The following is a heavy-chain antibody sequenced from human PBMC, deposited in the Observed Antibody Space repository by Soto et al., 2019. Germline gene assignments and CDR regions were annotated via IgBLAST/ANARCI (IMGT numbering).Heavy chain of an antibody. CDR1: GFTFSSYA. D-gene: IGHD6-13*01. CDR3: AKGGYSSSWYNWYFDF. Sequence: EVQLLESGGGLVQTGGSLRLSCAASGFTFSSYAMSWVRQAPGKGLEWVSTISDSGGSTYHADSVKGRFTISRDNSKNTLYLQMNSLRAEDTAVYYCAKGGYSSSWYNWYFDFWVRGTLVTVSS. J-gene: IGHJ2*01. V-gene: IGHV3-23*01. CDR2: ISDSGGST.